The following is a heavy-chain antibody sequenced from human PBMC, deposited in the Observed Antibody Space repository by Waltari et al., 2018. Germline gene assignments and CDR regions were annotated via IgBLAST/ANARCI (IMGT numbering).Heavy chain of an antibody. V-gene: IGHV4-59*01. J-gene: IGHJ4*02. Sequence: QVQLQESGPGLVKPSETLSLTCTVSGGSISSYYWSWIRQPPGKGLEWIGYIYYSGSTNYHPPLEGRVTISVDTSKNQFSLKLSSVTAADTAVYYCASRGIGSGHLQNDYWGQGTLVTVSS. CDR3: ASRGIGSGHLQNDY. D-gene: IGHD3-10*01. CDR1: GGSISSYY. CDR2: IYYSGST.